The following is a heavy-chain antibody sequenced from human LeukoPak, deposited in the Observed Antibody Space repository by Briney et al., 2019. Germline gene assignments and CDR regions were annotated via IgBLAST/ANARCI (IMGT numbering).Heavy chain of an antibody. Sequence: SETLSLTCAVYGGSFSGYYWSWIRQPPGKGLEWIGEINHSGSTNYNPSLKGRVTISVDTSKNQFSLKLSSVTAADTAVYYCARQLWFGELLNWFDPWGQGTLVTVSS. CDR1: GGSFSGYY. CDR2: INHSGST. J-gene: IGHJ5*02. D-gene: IGHD3-10*01. V-gene: IGHV4-34*01. CDR3: ARQLWFGELLNWFDP.